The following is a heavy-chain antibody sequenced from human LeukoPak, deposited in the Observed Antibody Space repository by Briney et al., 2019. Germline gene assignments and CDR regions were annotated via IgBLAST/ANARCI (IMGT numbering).Heavy chain of an antibody. V-gene: IGHV4-31*03. J-gene: IGHJ6*03. CDR3: ARRAAADTNYYYYYMDV. D-gene: IGHD6-13*01. Sequence: SKTLSLTCTVSGGSISSGGYYWSWIRQHPGKGMEWIGYIYYSGSTYYNPSLKSRVTISVDTSKNQFSLKLSSVTAADTAVYYCARRAAADTNYYYYYMDVWGKGTTVTVSS. CDR2: IYYSGST. CDR1: GGSISSGGYY.